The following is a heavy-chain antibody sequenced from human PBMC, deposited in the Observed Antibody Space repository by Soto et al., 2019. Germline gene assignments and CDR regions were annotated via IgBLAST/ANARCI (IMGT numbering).Heavy chain of an antibody. CDR2: IYPGDSDT. Sequence: PGESLNFSCKGSGYSFTSYWIAWVRQMPGKGLEWMGIIYPGDSDTRYSPSFQGQVTISADKSISTAYLQWSSLKASDTAMYYCARSKRITIFGVVSGNWFDPWGQGTLVTVSS. D-gene: IGHD3-3*01. CDR1: GYSFTSYW. J-gene: IGHJ5*02. V-gene: IGHV5-51*01. CDR3: ARSKRITIFGVVSGNWFDP.